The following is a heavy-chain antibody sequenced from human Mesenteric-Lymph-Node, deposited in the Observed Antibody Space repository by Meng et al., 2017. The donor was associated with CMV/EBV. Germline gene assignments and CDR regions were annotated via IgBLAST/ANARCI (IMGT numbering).Heavy chain of an antibody. CDR2: MNANSGST. J-gene: IGHJ4*02. D-gene: IGHD6-6*01. V-gene: IGHV1-8*01. Sequence: ASVKVSCKASGNTFTSYDINWVRQGTGQGLEWMGWMNANSGSTGYAQKFQGRLTMTRDTSTSTAYMELSSLRSDDTAVYYCARASSIRGAPPAYWGQGTLVTVSS. CDR1: GNTFTSYD. CDR3: ARASSIRGAPPAY.